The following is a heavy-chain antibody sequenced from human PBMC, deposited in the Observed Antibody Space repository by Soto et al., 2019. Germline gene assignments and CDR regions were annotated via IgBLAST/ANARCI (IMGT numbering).Heavy chain of an antibody. J-gene: IGHJ6*02. V-gene: IGHV3-15*01. CDR1: GFTFSNAW. CDR3: TTDPKPLRYYNEGVDE. D-gene: IGHD3-16*01. Sequence: GGSLRLSCAASGFTFSNAWMSWVRQAPGKGLEWVGRIKSKTDGGTTDYAASVKGRFTISRDDSKNTLYLHMNSLKTEATAVYDCTTDPKPLRYYNEGVDEWGRVCTVTVSS. CDR2: IKSKTDGGTT.